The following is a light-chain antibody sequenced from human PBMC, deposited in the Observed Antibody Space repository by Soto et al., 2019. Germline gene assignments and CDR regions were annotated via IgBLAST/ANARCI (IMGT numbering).Light chain of an antibody. Sequence: QSVLTQPPSVSAAPGQQVTISCSGRSSNIGNNYVSWYQQLPGTAPKLLIYDNNKRPSGIPDRFSGSKSGTSATLGITGLQTGDEADYYCGTWDSSLSAPVFGGGTKLTVL. V-gene: IGLV1-51*01. CDR2: DNN. CDR1: SSNIGNNY. CDR3: GTWDSSLSAPV. J-gene: IGLJ2*01.